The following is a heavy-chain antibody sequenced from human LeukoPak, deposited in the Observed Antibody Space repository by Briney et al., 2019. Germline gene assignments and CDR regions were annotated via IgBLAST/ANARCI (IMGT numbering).Heavy chain of an antibody. CDR1: VYTFTGYY. CDR3: ARADHYDISTTYPFDY. D-gene: IGHD3-9*01. V-gene: IGHV1-2*02. Sequence: GASVKVSCKSSVYTFTGYYMHWVRQAPGQGLEWMGWINPNNGGTNYAQKFQGRVTMTRDTSISTVYMELSRLTSDDTALYFCARADHYDISTTYPFDYWGQGTLVTVSS. CDR2: INPNNGGT. J-gene: IGHJ4*02.